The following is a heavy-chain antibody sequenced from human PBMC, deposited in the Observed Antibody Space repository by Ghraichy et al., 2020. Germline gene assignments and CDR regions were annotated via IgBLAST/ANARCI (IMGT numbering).Heavy chain of an antibody. CDR1: GFTFSSYA. D-gene: IGHD6-19*01. V-gene: IGHV3-23*01. Sequence: GESLNISCAASGFTFSSYAMSWVRQAPGKGLEWVSAISGSGGSTYYADSVKGRFTISRDNSKNTLYLQMNSLRAEDTAVYYCAKDPSLGIAVADFFLDYWGQGTLVTVSS. J-gene: IGHJ4*02. CDR2: ISGSGGST. CDR3: AKDPSLGIAVADFFLDY.